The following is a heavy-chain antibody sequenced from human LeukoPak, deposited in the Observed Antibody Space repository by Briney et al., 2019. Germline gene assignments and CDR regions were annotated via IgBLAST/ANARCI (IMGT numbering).Heavy chain of an antibody. J-gene: IGHJ4*02. CDR2: INHSGST. V-gene: IGHV4-34*01. CDR3: AGGRMGVTTSANVIRYYFDY. Sequence: SETLSLTCAVYGGSFSGYYWSWIRQPPGKGLEWIGEINHSGSTNCNPSLKSRVTISVDTSKNQFSLKLSSVTAADTAVYYCAGGRMGVTTSANVIRYYFDYWGQGTLVTVSS. CDR1: GGSFSGYY. D-gene: IGHD4-17*01.